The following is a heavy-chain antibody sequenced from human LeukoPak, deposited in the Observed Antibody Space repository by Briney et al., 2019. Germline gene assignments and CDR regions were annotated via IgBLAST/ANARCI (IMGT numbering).Heavy chain of an antibody. Sequence: GGPLRLSCAASGFTFSSYAMSWVRQAPGKGLEWVSAISGSGGSTYYADSVKGRFTISRDNSKNTLYLQMNGLRAEDTAVYYCAKGAGRGYCSGGSCDYFAYWGQGTLVTVSS. CDR1: GFTFSSYA. V-gene: IGHV3-23*01. D-gene: IGHD2-15*01. CDR3: AKGAGRGYCSGGSCDYFAY. CDR2: ISGSGGST. J-gene: IGHJ4*02.